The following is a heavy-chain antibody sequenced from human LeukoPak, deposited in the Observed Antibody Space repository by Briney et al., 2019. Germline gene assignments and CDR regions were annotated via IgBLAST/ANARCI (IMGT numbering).Heavy chain of an antibody. J-gene: IGHJ3*02. D-gene: IGHD4-11*01. Sequence: ASVKVSCKASGYTFTNFDINWVRQATGQGLEWMGWMNPKTGNTGSAQKLQGRVTITGNTPISTAYMELSSLRSEDTAVYYCVRIDYSNAFDIWGQGTMVTVSS. CDR1: GYTFTNFD. CDR3: VRIDYSNAFDI. V-gene: IGHV1-8*01. CDR2: MNPKTGNT.